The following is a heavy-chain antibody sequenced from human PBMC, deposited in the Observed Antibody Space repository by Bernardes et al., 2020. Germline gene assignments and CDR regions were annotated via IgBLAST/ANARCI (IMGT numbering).Heavy chain of an antibody. Sequence: GGSLRLSCATSGFTFSYYSLNWVRQAPGKGLEWVSSISGGSNYISYADSVKGRFTISRDNAKNLLYLQMNSLRAEDTAVYYCARSPNPEGYFGYWGQGTLVTVS. CDR2: ISGGSNYI. V-gene: IGHV3-21*06. J-gene: IGHJ4*02. CDR1: GFTFSYYS. CDR3: ARSPNPEGYFGY.